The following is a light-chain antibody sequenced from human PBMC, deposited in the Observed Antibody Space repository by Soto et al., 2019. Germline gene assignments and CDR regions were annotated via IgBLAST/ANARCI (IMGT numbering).Light chain of an antibody. CDR3: QHYGTSAL. Sequence: GERATLSCRASQSVSDSYLAWYQQKPGQAPRLLIYASSRATGIPDRFSGSGSGTDFTLTISRLEPEDFAVYYCQHYGTSALFGPGTKVDIK. V-gene: IGKV3-20*01. CDR2: AS. J-gene: IGKJ3*01. CDR1: QSVSDSY.